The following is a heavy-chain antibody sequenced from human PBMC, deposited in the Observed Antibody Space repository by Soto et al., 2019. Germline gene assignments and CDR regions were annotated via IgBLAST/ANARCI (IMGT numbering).Heavy chain of an antibody. Sequence: QLQLQESGSGLVKPSQTLSLTCAVSGGSINSGGHSWSWIRQPPGKGLEWIGYISHSGSTYYNPSLKSRVTISVDRSKNQFSLKLSSVTAADTAVYYCARGGLLPDYWGQGTLVTVSS. D-gene: IGHD6-19*01. CDR3: ARGGLLPDY. CDR1: GGSINSGGHS. V-gene: IGHV4-30-2*01. J-gene: IGHJ4*02. CDR2: ISHSGST.